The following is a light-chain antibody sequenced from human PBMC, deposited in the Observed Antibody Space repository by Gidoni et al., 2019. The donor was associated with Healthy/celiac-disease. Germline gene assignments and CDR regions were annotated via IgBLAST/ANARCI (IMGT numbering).Light chain of an antibody. CDR3: QQYYSTLPG. V-gene: IGKV4-1*01. J-gene: IGKJ5*01. CDR1: QSVLYSSNNKNY. Sequence: DIVMTQSPDSLAVSLGERATINCKSSQSVLYSSNNKNYLAWYQQKPGQPPKLLIYWASTRESGVPDRFSGSGSGTDFTLTISSLQAEDVAVYYCQQYYSTLPGFGQGTRLEIK. CDR2: WAS.